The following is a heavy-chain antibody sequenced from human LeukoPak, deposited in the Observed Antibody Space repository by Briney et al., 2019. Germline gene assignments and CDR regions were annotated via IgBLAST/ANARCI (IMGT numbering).Heavy chain of an antibody. CDR1: GGTFSSYA. CDR3: ARDQDSSGWL. V-gene: IGHV1-69*06. D-gene: IGHD6-19*01. CDR2: IIPIFGTA. J-gene: IGHJ3*01. Sequence: SVKLSCKASGGTFSSYAISWVRQAPGQALEWMGGIIPIFGTANYAQKFQGRVTITADKSTSTAYMELSSLRSEDTAVYYCARDQDSSGWLWGQGTMVTVSS.